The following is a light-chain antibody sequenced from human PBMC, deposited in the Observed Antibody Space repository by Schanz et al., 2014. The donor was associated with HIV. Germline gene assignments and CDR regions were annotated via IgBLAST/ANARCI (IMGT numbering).Light chain of an antibody. V-gene: IGKV3-20*01. CDR2: SAS. CDR1: QSISRN. Sequence: TVMTQSPATLSVTPGERATLSCRASQSISRNLAWYQQRPGQAPRLLIFSASRRATGIPDRFSGSGSGTDFTLTISRLEPEDFAVYYCQQYGSPPYTFGQGTKLEIK. CDR3: QQYGSPPYT. J-gene: IGKJ2*01.